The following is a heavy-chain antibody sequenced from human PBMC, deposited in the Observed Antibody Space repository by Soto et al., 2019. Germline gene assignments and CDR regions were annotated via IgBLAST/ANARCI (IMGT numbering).Heavy chain of an antibody. D-gene: IGHD3-10*01. Sequence: QLQLQESGPGLVKPSETLSLTCTVSGGSISSSSYYWGWIRQPPGKGLEWIGSIYYSGSTYYNPSLKSRVTTSVDTSKHQFSLKLSSVTAADTAVYYCAKGGSGSYSNAFDIWGQGTMVTVSS. CDR3: AKGGSGSYSNAFDI. CDR1: GGSISSSSYY. J-gene: IGHJ3*02. CDR2: IYYSGST. V-gene: IGHV4-39*01.